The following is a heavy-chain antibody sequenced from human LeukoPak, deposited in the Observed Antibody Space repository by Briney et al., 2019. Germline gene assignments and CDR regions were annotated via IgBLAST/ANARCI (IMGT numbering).Heavy chain of an antibody. CDR3: ASLKGALSGLV. Sequence: PGGSLRLSCAASGFTFSSYGMSWVRQAPGKGLEWVANIKQDEGEKYYVDSVKGRFTISRDNAKNSLYLQMNSLRVEDTAVYYCASLKGALSGLVWGKGTTVTVSS. CDR1: GFTFSSYG. J-gene: IGHJ6*04. V-gene: IGHV3-7*03. D-gene: IGHD4/OR15-4a*01. CDR2: IKQDEGEK.